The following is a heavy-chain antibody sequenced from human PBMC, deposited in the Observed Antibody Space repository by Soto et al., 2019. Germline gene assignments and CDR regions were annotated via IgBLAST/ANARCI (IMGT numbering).Heavy chain of an antibody. J-gene: IGHJ3*02. CDR3: ARDRDDFSDYYAFDI. CDR1: GFTVSANY. CDR2: IYSGGTT. V-gene: IGHV3-66*01. Sequence: GGSLRLSCAVSGFTVSANYMSWVRQAPGKGLEWVSVIYSGGTTYYSNSVKGRFTISRDTSQNTLYLQMNSLRAEDTAVYYYARDRDDFSDYYAFDIWGQGTMVTVSS. D-gene: IGHD4-17*01.